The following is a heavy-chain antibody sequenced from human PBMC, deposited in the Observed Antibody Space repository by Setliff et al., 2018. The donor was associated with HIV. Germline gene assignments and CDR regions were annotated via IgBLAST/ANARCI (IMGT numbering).Heavy chain of an antibody. Sequence: PSETLSLTCAVYGGSFSAYYWSWIRQSPEMGLEWIAEISHTGSTKYNPSLGSRVTISLATSKNQFSLSLRSLSAADTAVYYCATEGSNSGPDFELWGQGTLVTVSS. CDR2: ISHTGST. J-gene: IGHJ4*02. D-gene: IGHD1-26*01. CDR3: ATEGSNSGPDFEL. V-gene: IGHV4-34*01. CDR1: GGSFSAYY.